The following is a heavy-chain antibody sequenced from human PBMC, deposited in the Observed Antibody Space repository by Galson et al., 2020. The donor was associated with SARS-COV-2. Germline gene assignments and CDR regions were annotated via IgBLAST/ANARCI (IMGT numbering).Heavy chain of an antibody. V-gene: IGHV3-43*01. J-gene: IGHJ4*02. Sequence: GESLKISCAASGFTFDDYTMHWVRQAPGKGLEWVSLISWDGGSTYYADSVKGRFTISRDNSKNSLYLQMNSLRTEDTALYYCAKGKSGSYLPYFDYWGQGTLVTVSS. CDR1: GFTFDDYT. CDR3: AKGKSGSYLPYFDY. D-gene: IGHD1-26*01. CDR2: ISWDGGST.